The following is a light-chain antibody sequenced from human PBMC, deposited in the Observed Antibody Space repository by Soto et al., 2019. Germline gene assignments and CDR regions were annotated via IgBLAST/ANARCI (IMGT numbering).Light chain of an antibody. Sequence: ELVLTQSPVTLSVSRGERATLSCSASQSVGSTFLAWYQQKPGQAPRLLIYGFSSTRATGIPARFSASGSGAEFTLTISSLQSEDFALYYCQQRSRWPITFGQGTRLEIK. V-gene: IGKV3-15*01. CDR1: QSVGSTF. CDR3: QQRSRWPIT. J-gene: IGKJ5*01. CDR2: GFSS.